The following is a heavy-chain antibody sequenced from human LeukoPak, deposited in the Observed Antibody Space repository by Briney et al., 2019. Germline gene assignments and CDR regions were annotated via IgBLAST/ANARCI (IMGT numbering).Heavy chain of an antibody. Sequence: SETLSLTCTVSGGPISGYYWSWIRQPAGKGLEWIGRIYTSGSTNYNPSLKSRVTISVDTSKNQFSLKLSSVTAADTAVYYCARLSSLANIAARGRTWLDPWGQGSLVTVSS. CDR1: GGPISGYY. J-gene: IGHJ5*02. V-gene: IGHV4-4*07. CDR3: ARLSSLANIAARGRTWLDP. CDR2: IYTSGST. D-gene: IGHD6-6*01.